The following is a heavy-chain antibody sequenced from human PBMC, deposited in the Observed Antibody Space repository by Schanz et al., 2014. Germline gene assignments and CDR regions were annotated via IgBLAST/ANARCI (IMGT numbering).Heavy chain of an antibody. CDR3: AREQIMAAAGLVDY. J-gene: IGHJ4*01. CDR2: FIVDSGNT. V-gene: IGHV3-23*04. D-gene: IGHD6-13*01. CDR1: GFTFSNYA. Sequence: EVQLVESGGGLVRPGGSLRLSCAASGFTFSNYAMSWVRQAPGKGLEWVSGFIVDSGNTYYAGSVKGRFTISRDNAKNSLYLQMNSLRAEDTAVYYCAREQIMAAAGLVDYWGHGTLVTVSS.